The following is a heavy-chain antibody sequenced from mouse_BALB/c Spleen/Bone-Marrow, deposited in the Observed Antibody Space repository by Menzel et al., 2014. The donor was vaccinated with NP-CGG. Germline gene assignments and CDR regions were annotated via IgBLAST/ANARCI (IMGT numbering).Heavy chain of an antibody. CDR3: TRPYYGYVGYAY. V-gene: IGHV1S81*02. Sequence: VKLMESGAELVKPGASVKLSCKASGYTFTSYYMYWVKQRPGQGLEWIGEINPSNGGTNFNEKFKSKATLTVDKSSSTAYMQLSSLTFEDSAIYYCTRPYYGYVGYAYWGQGTQVTVSA. CDR1: GYTFTSYY. CDR2: INPSNGGT. D-gene: IGHD1-2*01. J-gene: IGHJ3*01.